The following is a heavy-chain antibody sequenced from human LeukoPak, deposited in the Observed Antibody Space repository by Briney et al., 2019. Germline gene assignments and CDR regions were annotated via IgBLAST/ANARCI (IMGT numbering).Heavy chain of an antibody. J-gene: IGHJ1*01. Sequence: SXXTFSSXAIXXVRQAPGQGLEXXGXXIPXXGTANYAQKFQGRFTITTDESTSTAYMELSSLRSEDTAVYYCARVVTDSSSWSSPVPAEYFQHWGQGTLVTVSS. CDR1: XXTFSSXA. CDR2: XIPXXGTA. CDR3: ARVVTDSSSWSSPVPAEYFQH. D-gene: IGHD6-13*01. V-gene: IGHV1-69*05.